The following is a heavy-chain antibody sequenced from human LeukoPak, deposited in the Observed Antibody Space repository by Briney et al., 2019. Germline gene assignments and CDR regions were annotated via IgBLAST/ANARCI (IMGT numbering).Heavy chain of an antibody. V-gene: IGHV3-21*01. CDR3: VRDLMGSGSTTAYLHH. CDR1: GFTFSDYS. J-gene: IGHJ1*01. Sequence: GGSLRLSCGASGFTFSDYSMNWVRQAPGRGREWVSSISRSSRHAYYAGSVKGRLTISRDNAKNSLYLQMNRQRAEDMAVYFCVRDLMGSGSTTAYLHHWGQGTLVTLSS. CDR2: ISRSSRHA. D-gene: IGHD1-1*01.